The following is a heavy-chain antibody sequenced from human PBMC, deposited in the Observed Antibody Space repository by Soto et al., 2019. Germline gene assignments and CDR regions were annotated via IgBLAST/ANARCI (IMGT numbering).Heavy chain of an antibody. D-gene: IGHD3-9*01. CDR3: AIHMNYDILTGYGYNWLDP. J-gene: IGHJ5*02. CDR2: IDPSDSYS. Sequence: GESLKISCKGSGYSFTSYWISWVRQMPGKGLEWMGRIDPSDSYSNYSPSFQGHVTISADKSISTAYLQWSSLKASDTAMYYCAIHMNYDILTGYGYNWLDPWGQGTLVTVSS. CDR1: GYSFTSYW. V-gene: IGHV5-10-1*01.